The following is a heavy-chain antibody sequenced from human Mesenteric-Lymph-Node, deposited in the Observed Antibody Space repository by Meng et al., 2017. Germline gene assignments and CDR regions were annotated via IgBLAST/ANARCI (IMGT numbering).Heavy chain of an antibody. V-gene: IGHV4-34*01. CDR1: GGSFSGYY. Sequence: SETLSLTCAVYGGSFSGYYWSWIRQPPGKGLEWIGEINHSGSTNYNPSLKSRVTISVDTSKNQFSLKLSSVTAADTAVYYCAREPPSHMVRGVILGAFDIWGQGTMVTVSS. J-gene: IGHJ3*02. CDR2: INHSGST. CDR3: AREPPSHMVRGVILGAFDI. D-gene: IGHD3-10*01.